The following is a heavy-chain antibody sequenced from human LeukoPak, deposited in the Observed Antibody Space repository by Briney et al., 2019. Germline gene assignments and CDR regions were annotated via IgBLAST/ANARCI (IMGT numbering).Heavy chain of an antibody. CDR1: GFTFSSYW. V-gene: IGHV3-74*01. CDR3: ARRRDRYNAELFAY. Sequence: PGGSLGLSCAASGFTFSSYWMHWVRQAPGKGLVWVSRIKTDGSGTNYADAVKGRFTISRDNAKNTLYLQMNNLTAEDTAVYHCARRRDRYNAELFAYWGQGTLVTASS. J-gene: IGHJ4*02. CDR2: IKTDGSGT. D-gene: IGHD5-24*01.